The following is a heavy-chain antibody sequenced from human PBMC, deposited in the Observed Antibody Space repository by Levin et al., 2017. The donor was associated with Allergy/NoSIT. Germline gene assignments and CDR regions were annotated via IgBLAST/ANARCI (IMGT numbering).Heavy chain of an antibody. Sequence: GGSLRLSCAASGFTFSSYAMHWVRQAPGKGLEWVAVISYDGSNKYYADSVKGRFTISRDNSKNTLYLQMNSLRAEDTAVYYCARFADVLRFLEWPTPGGMDVWGQGTTVTVSS. J-gene: IGHJ6*02. CDR2: ISYDGSNK. D-gene: IGHD3-3*01. V-gene: IGHV3-30*04. CDR3: ARFADVLRFLEWPTPGGMDV. CDR1: GFTFSSYA.